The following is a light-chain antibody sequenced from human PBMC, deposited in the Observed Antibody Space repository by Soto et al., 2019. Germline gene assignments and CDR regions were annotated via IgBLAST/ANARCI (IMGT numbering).Light chain of an antibody. CDR2: GAS. Sequence: DIQLTQSPSFLSASVGDRVTISCRASQGISDYLAGYQQKPGKAPKLLIYGASTLQSGDPSRFSGSASGTKFTLTLSCLQPEDFATYFWQQFNAYPLTFGGGTKLEIK. J-gene: IGKJ4*01. CDR3: QQFNAYPLT. CDR1: QGISDY. V-gene: IGKV1-9*01.